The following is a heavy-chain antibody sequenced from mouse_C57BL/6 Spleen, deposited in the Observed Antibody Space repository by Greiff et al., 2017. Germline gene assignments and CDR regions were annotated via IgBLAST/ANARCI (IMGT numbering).Heavy chain of an antibody. Sequence: QVQLQQPGAELVRPGTSVKLSCKASGYTFTSYWMHWVKQRPGQGLEWIGVIDPSDSYTNYNQKFKGKATLTVDTSSSTAYMQLSSLTSEDSAVYYCAREGAGYPLNYWGQGTSVTVSS. V-gene: IGHV1-59*01. CDR1: GYTFTSYW. D-gene: IGHD2-2*01. CDR2: IDPSDSYT. J-gene: IGHJ4*01. CDR3: AREGAGYPLNY.